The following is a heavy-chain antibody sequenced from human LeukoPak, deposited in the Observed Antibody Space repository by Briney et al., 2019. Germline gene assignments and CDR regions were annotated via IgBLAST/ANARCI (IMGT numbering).Heavy chain of an antibody. CDR1: GGSISSRSYH. J-gene: IGHJ4*02. D-gene: IGHD3-10*01. CDR3: ASQSYGSGCHPGKFDN. V-gene: IGHV4-39*02. Sequence: PSETLSLTCTVSGGSISSRSYHWGWVRHPPGKGLEWIGSIYYSGSTYYNPSLKSRVTIYVDTSKNHYSLLLSSVAAADTAVYYCASQSYGSGCHPGKFDNWGQGTLVTVSS. CDR2: IYYSGST.